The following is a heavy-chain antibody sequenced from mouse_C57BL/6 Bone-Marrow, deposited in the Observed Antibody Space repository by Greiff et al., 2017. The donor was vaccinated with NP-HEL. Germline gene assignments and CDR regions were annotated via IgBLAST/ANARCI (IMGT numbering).Heavy chain of an antibody. CDR2: IYPRDGST. V-gene: IGHV1-85*01. CDR1: GYTFTSYD. Sequence: VQLQQSGPELVKPGASVKLSCKASGYTFTSYDINWVKQRPGQGLGWIGWIYPRDGSTKYNEKFKGKATLTVDTSSSTAYMELHSLTSEDSAVYFCARRRDFYAMDYWGQGTSVTVSS. D-gene: IGHD3-3*01. J-gene: IGHJ4*01. CDR3: ARRRDFYAMDY.